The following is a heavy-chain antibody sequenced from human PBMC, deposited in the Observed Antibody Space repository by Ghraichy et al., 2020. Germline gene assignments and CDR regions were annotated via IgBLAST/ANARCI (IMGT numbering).Heavy chain of an antibody. J-gene: IGHJ4*02. D-gene: IGHD2-8*01. Sequence: GGSLRLSCAASGLTFSNAWMNWVRQAPGKGLEWVGRIKSKTNGGTIDYDAAVKDRFTISRDDSKNTVFLQMNSLKSDDTAVYFCSTSGRSVTKGLWGQGTLVTVSS. CDR3: STSGRSVTKGL. CDR1: GLTFSNAW. V-gene: IGHV3-15*07. CDR2: IKSKTNGGTI.